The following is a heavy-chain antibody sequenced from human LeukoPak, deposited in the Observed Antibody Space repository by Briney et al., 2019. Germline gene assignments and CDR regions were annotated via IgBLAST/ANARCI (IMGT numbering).Heavy chain of an antibody. CDR2: ISGYNDNT. CDR3: ARGGVSSAYVDY. Sequence: ASVTVSCKASGYTFINYGITWVRQAPGQGLEWMGWISGYNDNTNYAQNLQGRVTMSADTSTNTTYMELRGLRFDDTAVYYCARGGVSSAYVDYRGQGTLVSVSS. J-gene: IGHJ4*02. V-gene: IGHV1-18*04. D-gene: IGHD3-22*01. CDR1: GYTFINYG.